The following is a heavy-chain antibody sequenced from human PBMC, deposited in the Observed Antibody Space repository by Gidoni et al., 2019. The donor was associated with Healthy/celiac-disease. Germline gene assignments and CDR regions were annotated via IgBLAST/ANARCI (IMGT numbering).Heavy chain of an antibody. J-gene: IGHJ6*02. CDR2: IIPIFGTA. Sequence: QVQLVQSGAEVKKPGSSVKVSCKASGGTFSSYAISWVRQAPGQGLEWMGGIIPIFGTANYAQKFQGRVTITADESTSTAYMELSSLRSEDTAVYYCARKRVEMATIRSDYYYYGMDVWGQGTTVTVSS. D-gene: IGHD5-12*01. CDR1: GGTFSSYA. CDR3: ARKRVEMATIRSDYYYYGMDV. V-gene: IGHV1-69*01.